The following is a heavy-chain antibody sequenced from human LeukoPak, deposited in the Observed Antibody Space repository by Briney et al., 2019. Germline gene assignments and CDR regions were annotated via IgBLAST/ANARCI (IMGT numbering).Heavy chain of an antibody. D-gene: IGHD3-22*01. CDR2: IIPIFGTA. Sequence: SVKVSCKASGGTFSSYAISWVRQAPGQGLEWMGGIIPIFGTANYAQKFQGRVTITTDESTSTAYMELSSLRSEDTAVYYCARSLDYYDSSGYYFYFDYWGQGTLVTVSS. CDR3: ARSLDYYDSSGYYFYFDY. V-gene: IGHV1-69*05. CDR1: GGTFSSYA. J-gene: IGHJ4*02.